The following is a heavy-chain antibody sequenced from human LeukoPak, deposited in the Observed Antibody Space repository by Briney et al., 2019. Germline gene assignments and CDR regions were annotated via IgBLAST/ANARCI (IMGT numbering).Heavy chain of an antibody. D-gene: IGHD3-16*02. V-gene: IGHV3-23*01. CDR1: GFTFSSYA. CDR2: ISGSGGST. Sequence: GGSLRLSCAASGFTFSSYAMSWVRQAPGKGLEWVSGISGSGGSTYYADSVKGRFTISRDNSKNTLYLQMNSLRAEDTAVYYCAKVGGILRLRLGELSLYDAFDIWGQGTMVTVSS. CDR3: AKVGGILRLRLGELSLYDAFDI. J-gene: IGHJ3*02.